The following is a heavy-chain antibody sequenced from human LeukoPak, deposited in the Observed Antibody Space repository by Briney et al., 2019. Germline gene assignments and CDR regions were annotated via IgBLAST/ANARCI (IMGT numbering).Heavy chain of an antibody. J-gene: IGHJ4*02. D-gene: IGHD3-10*02. Sequence: PGGSLRLSCAASGFTFDDYAMHWVRQAPGKGLEWVSGISWNSGSIGYADSVKGRFTISRDNAKNSLYLQMNSLRAEDTALYYCAACSGSYYSPIDYWGQGTLVTVSS. V-gene: IGHV3-9*01. CDR3: AACSGSYYSPIDY. CDR1: GFTFDDYA. CDR2: ISWNSGSI.